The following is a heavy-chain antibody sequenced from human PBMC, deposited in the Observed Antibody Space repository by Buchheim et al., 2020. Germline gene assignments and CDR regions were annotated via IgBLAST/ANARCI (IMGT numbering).Heavy chain of an antibody. Sequence: QVHLQESGPGLVKPSETLSLTCNVSGGSIKTYYWSWIRQAAGKGLELVGRIYSSGNANYSPSIRSRVTMSVDTSSNPLFLRLTSVTAADTAVYFCAREVKTAIPDYWGQG. J-gene: IGHJ4*02. D-gene: IGHD2-21*02. CDR2: IYSSGNA. CDR3: AREVKTAIPDY. V-gene: IGHV4-4*07. CDR1: GGSIKTYY.